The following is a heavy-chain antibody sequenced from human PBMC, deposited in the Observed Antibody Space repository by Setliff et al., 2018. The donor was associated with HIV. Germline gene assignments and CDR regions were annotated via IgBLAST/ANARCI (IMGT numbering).Heavy chain of an antibody. Sequence: SETLSLTCTVSGDSISGGSSYWSWIRQPAGKGLEWIGRIYTSGSTNYNPSLRSRVTISVDTSKNQFSLKLNSATAADTALYYCVRDAEGVDAGEFYFYMDVWGKGTMVTVSS. D-gene: IGHD2-8*01. CDR1: GDSISGGSSY. V-gene: IGHV4-61*02. CDR2: IYTSGST. CDR3: VRDAEGVDAGEFYFYMDV. J-gene: IGHJ6*03.